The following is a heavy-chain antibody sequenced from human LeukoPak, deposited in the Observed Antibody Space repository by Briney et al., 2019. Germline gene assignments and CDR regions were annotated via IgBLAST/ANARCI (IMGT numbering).Heavy chain of an antibody. D-gene: IGHD3-16*01. CDR3: ARGGHSSFDY. V-gene: IGHV3-74*01. CDR1: GFTFSNFW. J-gene: IGHJ4*02. CDR2: ITSDGRNI. Sequence: PGGSLRLSCAASGFTFSNFWLHWVRQAPGKGLEWVSRITSDGRNINYADSVQGRFTISRDNAKNTLYLQMNSLRAEDTAVYYCARGGHSSFDYWGQGALVTVSS.